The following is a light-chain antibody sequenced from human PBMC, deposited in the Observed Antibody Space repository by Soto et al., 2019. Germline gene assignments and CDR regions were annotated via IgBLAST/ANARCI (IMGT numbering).Light chain of an antibody. V-gene: IGKV1-5*03. J-gene: IGKJ2*01. CDR1: QSISSW. CDR2: KAS. Sequence: DIQMTQSPSTLSASVGDRVTITCRASQSISSWLAWYQQKPGKAPKLLIYKASSLESGVPSRFSGSGSGTEFTLIISNLQPDDFATYYCQQYNSYPYTVGQGTKLEIK. CDR3: QQYNSYPYT.